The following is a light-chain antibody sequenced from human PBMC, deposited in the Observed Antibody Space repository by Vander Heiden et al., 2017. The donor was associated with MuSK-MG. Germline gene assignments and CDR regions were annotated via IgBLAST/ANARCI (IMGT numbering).Light chain of an antibody. CDR3: QKDNSDPLT. CDR2: RAS. V-gene: IGKV1-27*01. CDR1: QGISNF. J-gene: IGKJ4*01. Sequence: DIQMTQYPSSLSASVGDRVTITCRASQGISNFLSWYQQRPGKVPKLLIYRASTLQSWVPPRFSGSGSWTDFTLTISSLLPEDVATYYCQKDNSDPLTFGGGTKVEIK.